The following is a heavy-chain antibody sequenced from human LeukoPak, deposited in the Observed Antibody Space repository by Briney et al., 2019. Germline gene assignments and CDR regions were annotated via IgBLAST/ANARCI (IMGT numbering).Heavy chain of an antibody. V-gene: IGHV4-4*07. CDR3: ARSGSGYYYLVLD. CDR1: GDSISNYY. J-gene: IGHJ4*02. Sequence: PSETLSLTCTVSGDSISNYYWSWIRQPAGKGLEWIGRIFVSGSSDYNPSLKSRVTMSVDTSRNQFSLKLTSVTAADTAVYYCARSGSGYYYLVLDWGQGTLVTVSS. CDR2: IFVSGSS. D-gene: IGHD3-22*01.